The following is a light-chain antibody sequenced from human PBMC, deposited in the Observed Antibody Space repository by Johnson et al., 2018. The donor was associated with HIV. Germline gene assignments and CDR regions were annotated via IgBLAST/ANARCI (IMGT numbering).Light chain of an antibody. CDR2: ENN. V-gene: IGLV1-51*02. J-gene: IGLJ1*01. CDR3: GTWGGV. CDR1: SSNIGNNY. Sequence: QAVLTQPPSVSAAPGQKVTISCSGSSSNIGNNYVSWYQQFPGTAPKLLIYENNRRPSGIPDRFSGSKSGTSATLGIAGLQTGDEADYYCGTWGGVFGTGTKVTGL.